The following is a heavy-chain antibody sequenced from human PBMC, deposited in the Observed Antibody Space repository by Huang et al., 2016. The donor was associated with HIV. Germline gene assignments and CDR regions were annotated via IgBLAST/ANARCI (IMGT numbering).Heavy chain of an antibody. CDR2: IIPMFGTT. Sequence: QVQLVQSGAEVKRPGASVKVSCRASGGTFSTNAVRWVRQAPGQGLEWIGGIIPMFGTTNYAQRFQCKVTITADESSSTVYMELSSLRSDDTAVYYCARQPYCGGDCAHYYYFYMDVWGKGTTVTVSS. CDR1: GGTFSTNA. J-gene: IGHJ6*03. D-gene: IGHD2-21*02. CDR3: ARQPYCGGDCAHYYYFYMDV. V-gene: IGHV1-69*13.